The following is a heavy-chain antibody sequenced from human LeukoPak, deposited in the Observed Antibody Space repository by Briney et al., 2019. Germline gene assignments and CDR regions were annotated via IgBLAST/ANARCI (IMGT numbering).Heavy chain of an antibody. J-gene: IGHJ4*02. CDR1: GFTFSSHA. CDR3: AKGLAVAGHFDY. D-gene: IGHD6-19*01. Sequence: GGSLRLSCAASGFTFSSHAMSWVRHAPGKGLEWVLAISGSGGSTYYADSVKGRFTISRDKSKNTLYLQMNSLRAEDTAVYYCAKGLAVAGHFDYWGQGTLVTVSS. V-gene: IGHV3-23*01. CDR2: ISGSGGST.